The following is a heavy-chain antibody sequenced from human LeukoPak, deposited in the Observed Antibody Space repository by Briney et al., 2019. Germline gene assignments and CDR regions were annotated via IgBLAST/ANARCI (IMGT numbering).Heavy chain of an antibody. D-gene: IGHD6-6*01. J-gene: IGHJ5*02. CDR1: GGSISSNSYY. CDR2: IYYSGST. V-gene: IGHV4-39*02. Sequence: SETLSLTCTVSGGSISSNSYYWGWIRQPPGKGLEWIGSIYYSGSTYYNPSLKSRVTISVDTSKNQFSLKLSSVTAADTAVYYCARDYSSSSWGQGTLVTVSS. CDR3: ARDYSSSS.